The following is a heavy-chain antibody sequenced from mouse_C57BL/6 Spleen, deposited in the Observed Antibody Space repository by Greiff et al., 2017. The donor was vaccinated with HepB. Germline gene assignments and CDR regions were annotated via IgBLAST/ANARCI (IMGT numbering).Heavy chain of an antibody. CDR1: GFTFSDYG. V-gene: IGHV5-17*01. Sequence: EVQVVESGGGLVKPGGSLKLSCAASGFTFSDYGMHWVRQAPEKGLEWVAYISSGSSTIYYADTVKGRFTISRDNAKNTLFLQMTSMRSEDTAMYYGARPSYGYDAMDYWGQGTSVTVSS. CDR3: ARPSYGYDAMDY. D-gene: IGHD1-1*02. J-gene: IGHJ4*01. CDR2: ISSGSSTI.